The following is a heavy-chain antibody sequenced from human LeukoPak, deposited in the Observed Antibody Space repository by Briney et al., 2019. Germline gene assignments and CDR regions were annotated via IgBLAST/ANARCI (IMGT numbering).Heavy chain of an antibody. CDR2: INHSGST. Sequence: AETLSLTCAVYGGSFSGHYWSWIRQPPGKGLEWLGDINHSGSTNYNPSLKSRVTISVDTSKNQFSLKVSSVTAADTAVYYCARVKDPGGYYYYYYMDIWGKGNTVTVSS. J-gene: IGHJ6*03. V-gene: IGHV4-34*01. CDR1: GGSFSGHY. D-gene: IGHD3-16*01. CDR3: ARVKDPGGYYYYYYMDI.